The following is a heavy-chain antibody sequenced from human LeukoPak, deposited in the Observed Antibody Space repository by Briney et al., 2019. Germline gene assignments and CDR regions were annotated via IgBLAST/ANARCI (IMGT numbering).Heavy chain of an antibody. V-gene: IGHV1-8*03. Sequence: ASVKVSCKASGYTFTSYDINWVRQATGQGLEWMGCMNPNSGNTGYAQKFQGRVTITRSTSISTAYMELSSLRSEDTAVYYCARVPLPTTYYYDSSDPNWFDPWGQGTLVTVSS. CDR1: GYTFTSYD. J-gene: IGHJ5*02. D-gene: IGHD3-22*01. CDR2: MNPNSGNT. CDR3: ARVPLPTTYYYDSSDPNWFDP.